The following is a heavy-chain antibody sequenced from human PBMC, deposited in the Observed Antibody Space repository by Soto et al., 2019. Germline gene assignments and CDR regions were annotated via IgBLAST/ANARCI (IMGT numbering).Heavy chain of an antibody. J-gene: IGHJ5*02. CDR3: ARHWIAGSSIP. D-gene: IGHD2-21*01. CDR1: GDSISSSSQY. V-gene: IGHV4-39*01. CDR2: IHYSGTP. Sequence: SETLSLTCSVSGDSISSSSQYWGWIRQPPGKGLEWIGSIHYSGTPYYNPSLKSRVTIFVDTSKNQLSLKLSSVTAADTAVYYCARHWIAGSSIPWGQGTLVTVSS.